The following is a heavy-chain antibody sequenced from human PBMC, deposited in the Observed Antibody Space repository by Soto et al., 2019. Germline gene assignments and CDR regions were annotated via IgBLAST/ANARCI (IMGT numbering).Heavy chain of an antibody. CDR1: GFTFSSYW. J-gene: IGHJ5*02. V-gene: IGHV3-7*03. Sequence: HPGGSLRLSCAASGFTFSSYWMSWVRQAPGKGLEWVANIKQDGSEKYYVDSVKGRFTISRDNAKNSLYLQMNSLRAEDTAVYYCAREGDVYSSGWYPFWFDPWGQGTLVTVSS. CDR3: AREGDVYSSGWYPFWFDP. D-gene: IGHD6-19*01. CDR2: IKQDGSEK.